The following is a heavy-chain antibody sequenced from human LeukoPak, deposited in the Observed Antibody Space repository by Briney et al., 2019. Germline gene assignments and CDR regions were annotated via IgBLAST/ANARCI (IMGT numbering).Heavy chain of an antibody. V-gene: IGHV3-43*02. CDR2: INSDGGRT. Sequence: GGSLRLSCAASGFTFELQAMHWVRRGPGKGLEWVSLINSDGGRTDYADSVKGRFTISRDNSKNSLYLQMRSLTEEDTGFYYCAKDNSNSGYDYLNHWGQGTLVTVSS. D-gene: IGHD5-12*01. CDR1: GFTFELQA. J-gene: IGHJ4*02. CDR3: AKDNSNSGYDYLNH.